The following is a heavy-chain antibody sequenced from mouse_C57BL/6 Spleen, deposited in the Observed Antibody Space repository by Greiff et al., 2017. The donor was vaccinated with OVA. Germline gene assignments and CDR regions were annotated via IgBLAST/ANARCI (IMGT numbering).Heavy chain of an antibody. CDR1: GYAFSSSW. CDR2: IYPGDGDT. Sequence: QVQLQQSGPELVKPGASVKISCKASGYAFSSSWMNWVKQRPGKGLEWIGRIYPGDGDTNYNGKFKGKATLTVDKSSSTAYMQLSSRTSEDSAVYFYARGYYGGYAMDYWGQGTSVTVSS. J-gene: IGHJ4*01. V-gene: IGHV1-82*01. CDR3: ARGYYGGYAMDY. D-gene: IGHD1-1*01.